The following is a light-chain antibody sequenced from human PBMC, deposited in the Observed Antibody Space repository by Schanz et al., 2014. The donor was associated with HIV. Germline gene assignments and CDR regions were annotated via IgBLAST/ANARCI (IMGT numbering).Light chain of an antibody. V-gene: IGKV4-1*01. CDR3: QQYYSPYT. CDR1: QSVLYSSHNKNY. CDR2: WAS. J-gene: IGKJ2*01. Sequence: DIAMTQSPDSLAVSLGERATINCKSSQSVLYSSHNKNYLAWYQQKPGQPPKLLIYWASTRESGVPDRFSGSGSGTDFTLTISSLQAEDVAVYYCQQYYSPYTFGQGTKLEIK.